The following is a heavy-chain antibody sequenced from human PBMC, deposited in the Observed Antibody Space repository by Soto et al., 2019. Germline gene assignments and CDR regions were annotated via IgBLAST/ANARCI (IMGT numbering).Heavy chain of an antibody. CDR3: ARVVVPAAIGWFDP. V-gene: IGHV4-59*01. CDR1: GGSISSYY. CDR2: IYYSGST. D-gene: IGHD2-2*01. Sequence: SETLSLTCTVSGGSISSYYWSWIRQPPGKGLEWIGYIYYSGSTNYNPSLKSRVTMSVDTSKNQFSLKLSSVTAADTAVYYCARVVVPAAIGWFDPWGQGTLVTVSS. J-gene: IGHJ5*02.